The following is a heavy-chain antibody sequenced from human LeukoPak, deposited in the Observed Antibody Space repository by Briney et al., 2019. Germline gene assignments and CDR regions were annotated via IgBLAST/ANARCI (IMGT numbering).Heavy chain of an antibody. CDR2: MNPNGGNT. D-gene: IGHD3-22*01. CDR3: TREVPYSSGYFDY. V-gene: IGHV1-8*01. J-gene: IGHJ4*02. Sequence: ASVKVSCKASGYTFTSFDINWVRQATGQGLEWMGWMNPNGGNTGYAQKFQGRVTMTRSTSANLAYMELTSLTSEDTAVYYCTREVPYSSGYFDYWGQGTLVTVSS. CDR1: GYTFTSFD.